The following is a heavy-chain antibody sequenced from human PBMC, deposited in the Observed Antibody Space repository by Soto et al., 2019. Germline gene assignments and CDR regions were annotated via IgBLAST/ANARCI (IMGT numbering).Heavy chain of an antibody. CDR2: IYYSGST. D-gene: IGHD3-22*01. Sequence: PSETTSLTSTFSGFSLSSGYYYLRWIRQPPGKGLEWIGYIYYSGSTYYNPSLKSRVTISVDTSKNQFSLKLSSVTAADTAVYYCARDSKYSWPYDNPVWCFDPWGQGTLVTVSS. CDR1: GFSLSSGYYY. J-gene: IGHJ5*02. CDR3: ARDSKYSWPYDNPVWCFDP. V-gene: IGHV4-30-4*01.